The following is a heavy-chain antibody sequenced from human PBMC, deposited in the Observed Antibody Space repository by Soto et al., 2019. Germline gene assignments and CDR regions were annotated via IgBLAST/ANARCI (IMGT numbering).Heavy chain of an antibody. J-gene: IGHJ4*02. CDR3: ARGMGATYFDY. CDR2: IYYSGST. V-gene: IGHV4-31*03. Sequence: QVQLQESGPGLVKPSQTLSLTCTVSGGSISSGGYYWSSIRQHPGKGPEWIGYIYYSGSTSYSPSLKSRVTISVDTSENQFSLRLTSVAAADTAVYYCARGMGATYFDYWCQGTLVTVSS. D-gene: IGHD1-26*01. CDR1: GGSISSGGYY.